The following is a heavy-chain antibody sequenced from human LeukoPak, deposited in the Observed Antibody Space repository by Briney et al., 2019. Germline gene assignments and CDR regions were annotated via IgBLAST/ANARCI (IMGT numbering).Heavy chain of an antibody. D-gene: IGHD3-10*01. J-gene: IGHJ4*02. Sequence: ASVKVSCKASGYTFTGYYIHWVRQPPGQGLEWMGWFNPNSGGTDSAQKFQGRVTMTGDTSISTAYMELRGLTPDDTAIYYCTREYGSGYYYVYLDYWGQGTLSPSPQ. CDR3: TREYGSGYYYVYLDY. CDR1: GYTFTGYY. V-gene: IGHV1-2*02. CDR2: FNPNSGGT.